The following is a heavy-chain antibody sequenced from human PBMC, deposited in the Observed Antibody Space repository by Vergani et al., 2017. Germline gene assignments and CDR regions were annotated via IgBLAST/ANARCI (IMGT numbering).Heavy chain of an antibody. J-gene: IGHJ6*02. Sequence: EVQLLESGGGLVQPGGSLRLTCAASEFTFSNYAMNWVRQAPGKGLEWVSGISGSGVSAYYTDSVKGRFTISRDNSKNMLFLQMNNLRAEDTAVYYCARKHISNYYDSSGYYYMGYYYGMDVWGQGTTVTVSS. V-gene: IGHV3-23*01. D-gene: IGHD3-22*01. CDR2: ISGSGVSA. CDR3: ARKHISNYYDSSGYYYMGYYYGMDV. CDR1: EFTFSNYA.